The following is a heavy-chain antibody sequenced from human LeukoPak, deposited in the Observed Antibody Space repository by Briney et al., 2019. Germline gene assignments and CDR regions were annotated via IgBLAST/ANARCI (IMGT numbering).Heavy chain of an antibody. CDR2: ITGDGSST. CDR1: GFAFSGYW. CDR3: ARDTGWYFDL. V-gene: IGHV3-74*01. J-gene: IGHJ2*01. D-gene: IGHD4-17*01. Sequence: PGGSLRLSCAASGFAFSGYWMHWVRQPPGKGLVWVSRITGDGSSTTYADSVKGRFTISRDNAKNTQYLQMISLRAEDTAVYYCARDTGWYFDLWGRGTLVTVSS.